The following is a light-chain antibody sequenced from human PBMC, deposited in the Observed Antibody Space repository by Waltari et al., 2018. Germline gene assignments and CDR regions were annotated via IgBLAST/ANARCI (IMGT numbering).Light chain of an antibody. J-gene: IGKJ2*01. CDR3: QQSYSTPPDT. Sequence: DIQMTQSPSSLSASVGDRVTMTCRASQSISSNLNWYQQKPGRAPKLLNYLASTLQSGVPSRFSGSGSGTDFSLTISSLQPEDVATYYCQQSYSTPPDTFGQGTKLEI. CDR1: QSISSN. V-gene: IGKV1-39*01. CDR2: LAS.